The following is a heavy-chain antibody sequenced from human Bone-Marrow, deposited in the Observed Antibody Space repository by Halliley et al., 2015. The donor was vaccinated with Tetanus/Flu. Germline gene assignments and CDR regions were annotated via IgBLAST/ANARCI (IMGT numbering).Heavy chain of an antibody. Sequence: VQLVQSGAEVKKPGESLKISCKGSGYSFSTYWIGWVRQVPGKGLEWMGIIYPGDSETRYSPSFQGQVSVDKPISTAYLQWSSLKASDTAMYYCARSTYGDYGGYFDYWGQGTLVTVSS. J-gene: IGHJ4*02. V-gene: IGHV5-51*01. D-gene: IGHD4-17*01. CDR1: GYSFSTYW. CDR2: IYPGDSET. CDR3: ARSTYGDYGGYFDY.